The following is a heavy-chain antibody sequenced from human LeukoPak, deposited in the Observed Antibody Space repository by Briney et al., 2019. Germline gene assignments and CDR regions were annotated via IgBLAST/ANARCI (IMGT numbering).Heavy chain of an antibody. V-gene: IGHV3-48*01. CDR3: AGYGFYPY. CDR2: FGISGII. CDR1: GFSVHTYD. J-gene: IGHJ4*02. Sequence: GGSLRLSCAASGFSVHTYDMHWARQAPGEGPEWIAYFGISGIIYYADSVRGRFTTSRDSAKNSLFLQMNSLRVDDTAIYYCAGYGFYPYWGQGTPVIVSS. D-gene: IGHD2/OR15-2a*01.